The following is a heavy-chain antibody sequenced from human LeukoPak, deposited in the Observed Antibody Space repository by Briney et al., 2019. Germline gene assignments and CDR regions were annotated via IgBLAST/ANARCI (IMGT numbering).Heavy chain of an antibody. V-gene: IGHV3-23*01. D-gene: IGHD1-7*01. CDR3: AKDRTSRGLYYGMDV. J-gene: IGHJ6*02. Sequence: GGSLRLSCAASGFTFKSYAMHWVRQAPGKGLEWVSAISGSGGSTYYADSVKGRFTISRDNSKNTLYLQMNSLRAEDTAVYYCAKDRTSRGLYYGMDVWGQGTTVTVSS. CDR1: GFTFKSYA. CDR2: ISGSGGST.